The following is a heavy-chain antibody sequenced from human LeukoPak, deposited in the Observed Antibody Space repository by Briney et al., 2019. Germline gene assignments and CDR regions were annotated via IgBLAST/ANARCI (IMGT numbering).Heavy chain of an antibody. V-gene: IGHV3-30*18. CDR3: AKDLYDILTGLDY. Sequence: GGSLRLSCAASGFTFSTYGIHWVRQAPGKGLEWVAVISSDGSDKYYADSVRGRFTISRDSSKSTLYLQMNSLRSGDTAVYYCAKDLYDILTGLDYWGQGTLVTVSS. CDR2: ISSDGSDK. J-gene: IGHJ4*02. D-gene: IGHD3-9*01. CDR1: GFTFSTYG.